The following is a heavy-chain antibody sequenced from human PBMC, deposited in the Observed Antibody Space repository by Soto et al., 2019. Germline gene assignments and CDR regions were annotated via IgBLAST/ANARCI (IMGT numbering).Heavy chain of an antibody. J-gene: IGHJ4*02. Sequence: KPSDTLSLTCAVSGGSIGSNNRWSWVRQPPGKGLEWIGEIFHSGSTNYNPSLKTRVTISVDESKNQFSLKVTSVTAADTAVYYCARVYSGSYSDSWGQGTLVTVSS. V-gene: IGHV4-4*02. D-gene: IGHD1-26*01. CDR1: GGSIGSNNR. CDR3: ARVYSGSYSDS. CDR2: IFHSGST.